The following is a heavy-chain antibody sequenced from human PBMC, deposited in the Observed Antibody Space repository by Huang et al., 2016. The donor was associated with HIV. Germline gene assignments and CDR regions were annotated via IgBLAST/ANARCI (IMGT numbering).Heavy chain of an antibody. V-gene: IGHV1-69*13. D-gene: IGHD5-18*01. Sequence: QVLLVQSGAEVRKPGSSVKFSCTAFGGTFSSYAISWGRQAPGQGLEWMGGIIPIFGTANYTQKVQGRVTITVDESTNTGYVELTRLTSEDTAVYYCARTAYSYGFRQGYNWFDPWGQGTPVTVSS. CDR1: GGTFSSYA. J-gene: IGHJ5*02. CDR2: IIPIFGTA. CDR3: ARTAYSYGFRQGYNWFDP.